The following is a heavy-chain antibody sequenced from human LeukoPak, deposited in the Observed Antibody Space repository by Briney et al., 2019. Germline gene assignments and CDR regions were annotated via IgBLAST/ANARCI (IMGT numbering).Heavy chain of an antibody. J-gene: IGHJ4*02. CDR3: AISSSYYYDSSGLPDFDY. V-gene: IGHV1-18*01. D-gene: IGHD3-22*01. CDR1: GGTFSSYA. Sequence: ASVKVSCKASGGTFSSYAISWVRQAPGQGLEWMGWISAYNGNTNYAQKLQGRVTMTTDTSTSTAYMELRSLRSGDTAVYYCAISSSYYYDSSGLPDFDYWGQGTLVTVSS. CDR2: ISAYNGNT.